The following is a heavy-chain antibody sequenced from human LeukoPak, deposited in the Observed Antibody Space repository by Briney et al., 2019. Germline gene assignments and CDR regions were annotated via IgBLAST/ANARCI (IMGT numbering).Heavy chain of an antibody. J-gene: IGHJ4*02. CDR2: ISSSSSTI. Sequence: SGGSLRLSCAASGFTFSSYSMNWVRQAPGKGLEWVSYISSSSSTIYYADSVKGRFTISRENSKNTLYLQMNSLRAEDTAVYYCAKDSAKKYDDYWGQGTLVTVSS. CDR1: GFTFSSYS. CDR3: AKDSAKKYDDY. V-gene: IGHV3-48*01. D-gene: IGHD2/OR15-2a*01.